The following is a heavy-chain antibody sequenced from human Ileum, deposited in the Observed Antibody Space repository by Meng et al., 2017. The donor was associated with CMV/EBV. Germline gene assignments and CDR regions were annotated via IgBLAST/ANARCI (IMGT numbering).Heavy chain of an antibody. V-gene: IGHV4-34*01. CDR1: GGSFTGYY. J-gene: IGHJ4*02. D-gene: IGHD1-26*01. CDR3: ARGPGASTREGFDY. CDR2: ITHSGRT. Sequence: QVQLQQWGAGLLKPSETLSLTCAVFGGSFTGYYWSWFRQSPGKGLEWIGEITHSGRTSYNLSLKSRVTISVDMSKYQFSLKLTSVTAADTATYYCARGPGASTREGFDYWGLGTLVTVSS.